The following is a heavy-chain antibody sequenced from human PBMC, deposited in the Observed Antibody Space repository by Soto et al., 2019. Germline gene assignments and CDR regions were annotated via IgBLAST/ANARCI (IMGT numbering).Heavy chain of an antibody. D-gene: IGHD3-3*01. V-gene: IGHV3-53*01. CDR1: GFTGSSNY. J-gene: IGHJ6*02. CDR3: ARDARYYDFCTGYSLQDYYGMAV. CDR2: IYSGGST. Sequence: HPGGSLRLSCAASGFTGSSNYMSWVRQTPGKGLEWVSVIYSGGSTCYADSVKGRFTISRDNSKNTLYLQMNSLRAEDTAVYYCARDARYYDFCTGYSLQDYYGMAVRGEVPTVIVS.